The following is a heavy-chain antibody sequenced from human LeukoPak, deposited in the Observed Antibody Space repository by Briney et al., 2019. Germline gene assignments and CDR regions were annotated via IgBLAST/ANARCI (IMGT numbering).Heavy chain of an antibody. V-gene: IGHV4-59*01. J-gene: IGHJ4*02. Sequence: SETLSLTCTVSVGSISSYYWSWIRQPPGKGLEWIGYIYYSGGTNYNPSLKSRVTISVDTSKNQFSLKLSSVTAADTAVYYCARGGHSSGYYFIDYWGQGTLVTVSS. CDR1: VGSISSYY. CDR2: IYYSGGT. D-gene: IGHD3-22*01. CDR3: ARGGHSSGYYFIDY.